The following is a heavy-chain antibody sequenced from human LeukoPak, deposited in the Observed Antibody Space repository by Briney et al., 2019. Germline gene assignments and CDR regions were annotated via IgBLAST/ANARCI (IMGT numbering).Heavy chain of an antibody. D-gene: IGHD2-15*01. J-gene: IGHJ4*02. Sequence: PSETLSLTCAVYGGSFSGYYWSWIRQPPGEGLERIGETIPSGSTNYNPSLKSRVTISVDTSKNQFSLKLSSVPAADAAVYYCARRGGYCSGGSCYRLEYYFDYWGQGTLVTVSS. CDR1: GGSFSGYY. CDR3: ARRGGYCSGGSCYRLEYYFDY. V-gene: IGHV4-34*12. CDR2: TIPSGST.